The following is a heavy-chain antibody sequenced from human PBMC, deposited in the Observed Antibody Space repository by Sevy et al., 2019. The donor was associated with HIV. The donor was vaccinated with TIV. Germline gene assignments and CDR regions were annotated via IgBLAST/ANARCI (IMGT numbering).Heavy chain of an antibody. Sequence: GGSLRLSCAASEFTFSSYAMNWVRQAPGKGLEWVSSISVSGRSTYYADSVEGRFTISRDNSKNMLYLQMNSLRADDTAVYYCAKGFCSGGSCPRDYYYYGMDVWGQGTTVTVSS. J-gene: IGHJ6*02. D-gene: IGHD2-15*01. CDR3: AKGFCSGGSCPRDYYYYGMDV. V-gene: IGHV3-23*01. CDR1: EFTFSSYA. CDR2: ISVSGRST.